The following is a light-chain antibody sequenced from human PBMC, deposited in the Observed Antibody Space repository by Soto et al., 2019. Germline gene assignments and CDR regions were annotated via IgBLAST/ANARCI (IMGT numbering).Light chain of an antibody. CDR1: DIGSKT. CDR3: GAWESSLNPYV. V-gene: IGLV3-21*02. J-gene: IGLJ1*01. Sequence: SYELTQPPSVSVAPGQTAMITCGGIDIGSKTVHWYQQRPGQAPVLVVFDDRYRPSGIPERFSGSNSGSTATLTIGRVEAGDEADYYCGAWESSLNPYVFGTGTKLTVL. CDR2: DDR.